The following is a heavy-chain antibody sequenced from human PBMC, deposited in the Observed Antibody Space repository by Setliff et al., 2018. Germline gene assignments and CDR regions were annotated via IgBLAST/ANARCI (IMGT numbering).Heavy chain of an antibody. J-gene: IGHJ4*02. D-gene: IGHD5-18*01. Sequence: WASVKVSCKASGYTFTGYYMHWVRQAPGQGLEWMGIIDPSGDYTNYGQKFQGRVTMTRDTSTTTVYMELSSLRSEDTAVYYCARAPLESGYYYGQGHYFDYWGQGTLVTVSS. V-gene: IGHV1-46*01. CDR3: ARAPLESGYYYGQGHYFDY. CDR1: GYTFTGYY. CDR2: IDPSGDYT.